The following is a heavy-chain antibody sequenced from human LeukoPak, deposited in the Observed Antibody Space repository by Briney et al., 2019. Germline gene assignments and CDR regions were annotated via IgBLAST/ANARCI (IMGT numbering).Heavy chain of an antibody. V-gene: IGHV3-7*01. J-gene: IGHJ3*02. CDR3: ARKMVAAKGNWNAFDI. CDR1: GFTFNTFW. D-gene: IGHD2-15*01. Sequence: GGSLRLSCEASGFTFNTFWMSWVRQAPGKGLEWVANINQGGRDTNYVDSVKGRFTIARDDAKNSLYLQMNSLRAEDTAVYYCARKMVAAKGNWNAFDIWGQGTMVTVSS. CDR2: INQGGRDT.